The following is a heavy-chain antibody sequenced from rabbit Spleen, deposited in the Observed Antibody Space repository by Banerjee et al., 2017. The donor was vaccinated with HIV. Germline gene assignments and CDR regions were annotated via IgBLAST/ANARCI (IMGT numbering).Heavy chain of an antibody. D-gene: IGHD6-1*01. CDR2: ICPGFGVT. CDR3: ARGDTYGFAPHTYASKFKL. Sequence: QEQLEESGGDLVRPEGSLTLTCTASRFSFSNYAIAWVRQAPGKGLEWIAYICPGFGVTNDADSVKGRFTISSDKAQNTVFLQMTSLTASDTATYFCARGDTYGFAPHTYASKFKLWGQGTLVTVS. J-gene: IGHJ4*01. V-gene: IGHV1S47*01. CDR1: RFSFSNYA.